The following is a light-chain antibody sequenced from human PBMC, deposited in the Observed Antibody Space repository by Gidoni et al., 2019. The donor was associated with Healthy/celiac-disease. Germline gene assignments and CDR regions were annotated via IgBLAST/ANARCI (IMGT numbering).Light chain of an antibody. J-gene: IGKJ5*01. Sequence: EFVFTQPPATLSLAPGERSTLSCRASQSVSSYLAWYQQKPGQAPRLLIYDASNRATRIPARFSGSGSGTDFTLTISSLEPEDVAVYYCQQRSNWPPITFGQXTRLEIK. CDR2: DAS. V-gene: IGKV3-11*01. CDR3: QQRSNWPPIT. CDR1: QSVSSY.